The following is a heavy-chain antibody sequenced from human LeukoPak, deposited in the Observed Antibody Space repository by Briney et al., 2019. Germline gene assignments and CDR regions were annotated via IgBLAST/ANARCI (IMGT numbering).Heavy chain of an antibody. J-gene: IGHJ4*02. CDR2: ISGSDGST. V-gene: IGHV3-23*01. Sequence: GGSLRLSCAASGFTFSSYAMSWVRQAPGKGLEWVSAISGSDGSTYYADSVKGRFTISRDNSKNTLYLQMNSLRAEDTAVYYCAKDGGRYSSSWYGYYFDYWGQGTLVTVSS. D-gene: IGHD6-13*01. CDR3: AKDGGRYSSSWYGYYFDY. CDR1: GFTFSSYA.